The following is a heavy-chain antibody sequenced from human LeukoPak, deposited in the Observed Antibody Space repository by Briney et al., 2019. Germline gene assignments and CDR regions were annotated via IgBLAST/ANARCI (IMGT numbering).Heavy chain of an antibody. V-gene: IGHV1-8*01. J-gene: IGHJ4*02. CDR2: MNPNSANT. CDR1: GYTFTSHD. D-gene: IGHD4-17*01. Sequence: ASVKVSCKASGYTFTSHDINWVRQATGQGLEWMGWMNPNSANTGYAQKFQGRVTMTRNTSISTVYMELSSLRSEDTALYYCARGHWGTTVMTPYYFDYWGQGTLVTVSS. CDR3: ARGHWGTTVMTPYYFDY.